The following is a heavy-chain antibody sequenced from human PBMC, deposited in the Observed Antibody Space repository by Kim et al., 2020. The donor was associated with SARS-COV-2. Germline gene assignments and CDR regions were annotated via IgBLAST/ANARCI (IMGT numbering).Heavy chain of an antibody. V-gene: IGHV3-30*15. Sequence: YADSVKGRFTISRDNSKNTLYLQMSSLRAEDTAVYYCASPLRRDYYGMDVWGQGTTVTVSS. CDR3: ASPLRRDYYGMDV. J-gene: IGHJ6*02. D-gene: IGHD2-8*01.